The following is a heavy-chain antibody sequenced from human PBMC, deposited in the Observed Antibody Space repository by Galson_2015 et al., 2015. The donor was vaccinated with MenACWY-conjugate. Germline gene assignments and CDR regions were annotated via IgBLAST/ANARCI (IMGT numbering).Heavy chain of an antibody. Sequence: CAISGDSVSSNSAAWNWIRQSPSRGLEWLGRTYYKSKWYNDYAASVKSRMTIHPDTSKNPISLQLNSVTPEDTAVYYCAREVMFSRNFYAIDYWGQGTRVTVSS. CDR2: TYYKSKWYN. D-gene: IGHD1-7*01. V-gene: IGHV6-1*01. CDR3: AREVMFSRNFYAIDY. CDR1: GDSVSSNSAA. J-gene: IGHJ4*02.